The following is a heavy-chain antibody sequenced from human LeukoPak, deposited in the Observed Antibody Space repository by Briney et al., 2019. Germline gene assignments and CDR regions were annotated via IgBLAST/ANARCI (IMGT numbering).Heavy chain of an antibody. D-gene: IGHD3-22*01. CDR1: GFTFSSYG. CDR2: IRYDGSNK. J-gene: IGHJ4*02. CDR3: AKDGSSGYYADY. V-gene: IGHV3-30*02. Sequence: PGGSLRLSCAASGFTFSSYGMHWVRAAPGKGLERVAFIRYDGSNKYYADSVKGRFTISRDNSKNTLYLQMNSLRAEDTAVYYCAKDGSSGYYADYWGQGNLVTVSS.